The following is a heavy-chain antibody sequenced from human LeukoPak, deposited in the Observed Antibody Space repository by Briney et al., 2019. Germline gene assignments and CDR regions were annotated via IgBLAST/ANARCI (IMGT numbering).Heavy chain of an antibody. CDR2: INHSGST. D-gene: IGHD4-23*01. V-gene: IGHV4-34*01. CDR1: GGSFSGYY. Sequence: SETLSLTCAVYGGSFSGYYWSWIRQPPGKGLEWIGEINHSGSTYYNPSLKSRVTISVDTSKNQFSLKLSSVTAADTAVYYCARHNVDYGGNSLDYWGQGTLVAVSS. J-gene: IGHJ4*02. CDR3: ARHNVDYGGNSLDY.